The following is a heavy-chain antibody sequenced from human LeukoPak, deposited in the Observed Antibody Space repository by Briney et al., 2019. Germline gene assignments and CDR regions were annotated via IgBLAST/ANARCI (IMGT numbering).Heavy chain of an antibody. Sequence: PGGSLRLSCAASGFTFSSYAMSWVRQPPGKGLEWIGSIYYSGSTYYNPSLKSRVTISVDTSKNQFSLKLSSVTAADTAVYYCARREWLVLVGWFDPWGQGTLVTVSS. J-gene: IGHJ5*02. V-gene: IGHV4-39*01. CDR2: IYYSGST. D-gene: IGHD6-19*01. CDR3: ARREWLVLVGWFDP. CDR1: GFTFSSYA.